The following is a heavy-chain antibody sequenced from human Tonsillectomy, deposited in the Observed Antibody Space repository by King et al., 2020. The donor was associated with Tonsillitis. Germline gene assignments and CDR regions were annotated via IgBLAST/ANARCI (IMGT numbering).Heavy chain of an antibody. D-gene: IGHD4-17*01. CDR3: AKDPHYGCYFDY. Sequence: VQLVESGGGVVQPGRSLRLSCAASGFTFSSYGMHWVRQAPGKGLEWVAVISYDGSNKYYADSVKGRFTISRDNSKNTLYLQMNSLRAEDTAVYYCAKDPHYGCYFDYWGQGTLVTLSS. CDR2: ISYDGSNK. J-gene: IGHJ4*02. V-gene: IGHV3-30*18. CDR1: GFTFSSYG.